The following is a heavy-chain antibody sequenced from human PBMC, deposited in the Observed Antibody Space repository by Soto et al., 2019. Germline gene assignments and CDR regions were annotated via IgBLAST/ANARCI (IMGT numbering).Heavy chain of an antibody. D-gene: IGHD2-2*02. Sequence: EVQLLQSGGGLVQTGGSLRLSCTASGFTFRAHVMSWVRQAPGKGLEWVSGISGSGSIAFYADSVKGRFTISRDNSKDTLYLQMNSLRAEDTALYYCARDACSGASCYIPNYGLDVWGLGTTVTVSS. J-gene: IGHJ6*02. CDR1: GFTFRAHV. CDR2: ISGSGSIA. V-gene: IGHV3-23*01. CDR3: ARDACSGASCYIPNYGLDV.